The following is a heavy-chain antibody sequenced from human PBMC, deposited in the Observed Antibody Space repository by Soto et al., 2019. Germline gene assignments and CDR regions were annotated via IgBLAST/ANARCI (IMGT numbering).Heavy chain of an antibody. J-gene: IGHJ6*02. CDR3: ARGGGLLPVYYGMDV. D-gene: IGHD1-26*01. Sequence: GGSLRLSCPAYASTFTDYSMSWIRPAPGKGLEWISYISSSGSTIYYADSVKGRFTISRDNAKNSLYLQMNSLRAEDTAVYYCARGGGLLPVYYGMDVWGQGTTVTVSS. CDR2: ISSSGSTI. V-gene: IGHV3-11*01. CDR1: ASTFTDYS.